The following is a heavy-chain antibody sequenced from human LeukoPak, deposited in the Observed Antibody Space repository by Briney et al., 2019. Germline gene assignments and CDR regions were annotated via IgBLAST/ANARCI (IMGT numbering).Heavy chain of an antibody. V-gene: IGHV4-39*01. Sequence: SETLSLTCTVSGGSISSSSYYWGWIRQPPGKGLEWIGSIYYSGSTYYNPSLKSRVTISVDTSKNQFSLKLSSVTAADTAVYYCARLAFSSRTYYYYYMDVWGKGTTVTVSS. J-gene: IGHJ6*03. CDR1: GGSISSSSYY. D-gene: IGHD6-13*01. CDR2: IYYSGST. CDR3: ARLAFSSRTYYYYYMDV.